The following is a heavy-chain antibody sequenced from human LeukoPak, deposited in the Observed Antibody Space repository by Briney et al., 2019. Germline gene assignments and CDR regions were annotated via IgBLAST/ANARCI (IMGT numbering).Heavy chain of an antibody. V-gene: IGHV4-31*03. D-gene: IGHD2-15*01. CDR2: IYYSGST. J-gene: IGHJ4*02. CDR3: ARGREDIVVVVAAPSERYFDY. Sequence: PSQTLSLTCTVSGGSISSGGYYWRWTRQHPGKGLEWIGYIYYSGSTYYNPSLKSRVTISVDTSENQFSLKLSSVTAADTAVYYCARGREDIVVVVAAPSERYFDYWGQGTLVTVSS. CDR1: GGSISSGGYY.